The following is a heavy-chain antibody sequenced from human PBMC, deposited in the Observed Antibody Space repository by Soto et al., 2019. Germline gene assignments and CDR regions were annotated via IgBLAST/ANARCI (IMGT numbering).Heavy chain of an antibody. CDR3: ARVPAARTYYYYYYMDV. Sequence: SETLSLSCTVSGGSISSYYWSWIRQPPGKGLEWIGYIYYSGSTNYNPSLKGRFTISRDNAKNSLYLQMNSLRAEDTAVYYCARVPAARTYYYYYYMDVWGKGTTVTVSS. V-gene: IGHV4-59*12. CDR1: GGSISSYY. D-gene: IGHD2-2*01. J-gene: IGHJ6*03. CDR2: IYYSGST.